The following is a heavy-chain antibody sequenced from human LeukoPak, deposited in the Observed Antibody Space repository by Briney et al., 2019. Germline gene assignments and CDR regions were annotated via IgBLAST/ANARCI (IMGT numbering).Heavy chain of an antibody. J-gene: IGHJ5*02. CDR1: GFTFSSYA. Sequence: PGGSLRLSCAASGFTFSSYAMSWVRQAPGKGLDWVSSISGSGGRTYYPDSVKGRFTISRDNSKNTLYLQMSGLRAEDTAVYYCAKGPYSDSSEWFDPWGQGTLVTVSS. V-gene: IGHV3-23*01. CDR2: ISGSGGRT. D-gene: IGHD6-6*01. CDR3: AKGPYSDSSEWFDP.